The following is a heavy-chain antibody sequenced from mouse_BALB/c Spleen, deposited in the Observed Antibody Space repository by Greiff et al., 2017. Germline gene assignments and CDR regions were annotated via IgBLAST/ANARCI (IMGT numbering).Heavy chain of an antibody. V-gene: IGHV5-12-2*01. CDR2: ISNGGGST. Sequence: EVKLMESGGGLVQPGGSLKLSCAASGFTFSSYTMSWVRQTPEKRLEWVAYISNGGGSTYYPDTVKGRFTISRDNAKNTLYLQMSSLKSEDTAMYYCASLAYWGQGTLVTVSA. CDR1: GFTFSSYT. CDR3: ASLAY. J-gene: IGHJ3*01.